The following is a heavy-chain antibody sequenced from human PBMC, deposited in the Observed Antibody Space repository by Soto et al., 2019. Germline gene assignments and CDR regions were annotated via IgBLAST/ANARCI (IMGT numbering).Heavy chain of an antibody. Sequence: QVQLVESGGGVVQPGRSLRLSCAASGFTFSSYGMNWVRQAPGKGLEWVAVISYDGSNKYYADSVKGRFTISRDNSKNTLYLQMNSLRAEDTAVYYCAKDGGGGQHIAAAGTYVWYYFDYWGQGTLVTVSS. V-gene: IGHV3-30*18. D-gene: IGHD6-13*01. CDR1: GFTFSSYG. CDR3: AKDGGGGQHIAAAGTYVWYYFDY. J-gene: IGHJ4*02. CDR2: ISYDGSNK.